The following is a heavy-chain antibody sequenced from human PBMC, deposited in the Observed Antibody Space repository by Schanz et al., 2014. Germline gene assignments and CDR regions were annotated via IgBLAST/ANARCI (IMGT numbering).Heavy chain of an antibody. CDR2: MIGSGSSV. CDR1: GFTFSGYA. V-gene: IGHV3-23*04. Sequence: EVQLVESGGGLVQPGGSLRISCAASGFTFSGYAMSWVRQAPGKGLEWVSRMIGSGSSVFYADSVKGRFTISRDNLKNTVYLQMNSLRAGDTAVYYCAKDGRLPYYGTGSDFDYWGQGTLVAVSS. D-gene: IGHD3-22*01. CDR3: AKDGRLPYYGTGSDFDY. J-gene: IGHJ4*02.